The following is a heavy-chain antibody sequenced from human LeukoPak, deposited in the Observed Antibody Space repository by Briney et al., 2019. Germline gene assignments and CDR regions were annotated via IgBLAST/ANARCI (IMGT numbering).Heavy chain of an antibody. CDR1: GFTFSSYA. V-gene: IGHV3-30-3*01. D-gene: IGHD3-3*01. CDR3: AREYYDFWSGYYNYYGMDV. J-gene: IGHJ6*02. CDR2: ISYDGSNK. Sequence: GGSLRLSCAASGFTFSSYAMHWVRQAPGKGLEWVAVISYDGSNKYYADSVKGRFTISRDNSKNTLHLQMNSLRAEDTAVYYCAREYYDFWSGYYNYYGMDVWGQGTTVTVSS.